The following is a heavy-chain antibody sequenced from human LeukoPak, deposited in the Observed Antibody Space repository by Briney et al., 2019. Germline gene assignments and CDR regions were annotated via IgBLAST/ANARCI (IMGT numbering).Heavy chain of an antibody. J-gene: IGHJ3*02. Sequence: SVKVSCKASGGTFSSYAISWVRQAPGQGLKWMGGIIPIFGTANYAQKFQGRVTITADESTSTAYMELSSLRSEDTAVYYCASDRGDSDNWNAYDAFDIWGQGTMVTVSS. CDR1: GGTFSSYA. CDR3: ASDRGDSDNWNAYDAFDI. CDR2: IIPIFGTA. V-gene: IGHV1-69*13. D-gene: IGHD1-1*01.